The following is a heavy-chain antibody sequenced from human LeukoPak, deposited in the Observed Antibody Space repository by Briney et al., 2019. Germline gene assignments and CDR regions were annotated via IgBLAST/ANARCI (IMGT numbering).Heavy chain of an antibody. Sequence: PSETLSLTCTVSGGSISSYYWSWIRQPPGKGLEWIGYIYYSGSTNYNPSLKSRVTISVDTSKNQFSLKLSSVTAAETAVYYCARGATPYYYFDSWGQGTLVTVSS. D-gene: IGHD1-26*01. CDR3: ARGATPYYYFDS. J-gene: IGHJ4*02. V-gene: IGHV4-59*01. CDR1: GGSISSYY. CDR2: IYYSGST.